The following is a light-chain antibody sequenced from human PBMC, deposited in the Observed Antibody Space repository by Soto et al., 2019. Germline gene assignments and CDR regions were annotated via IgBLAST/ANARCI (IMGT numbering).Light chain of an antibody. Sequence: EIVMTQSPATLSVSPGERATLSCRASQSVRSNLAWYQQKPGQAPRLVIYAASTRATGIPDRFSGSVSGTEFTLTISSLQSEDFAVYYCQQYNNWPPITFGQGTRLEI. CDR3: QQYNNWPPIT. V-gene: IGKV3-15*01. CDR2: AAS. CDR1: QSVRSN. J-gene: IGKJ5*01.